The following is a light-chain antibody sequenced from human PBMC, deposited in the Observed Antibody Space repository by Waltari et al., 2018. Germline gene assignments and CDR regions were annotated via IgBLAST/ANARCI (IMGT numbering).Light chain of an antibody. CDR2: GAS. J-gene: IGKJ1*01. CDR3: QQYDNWLGT. Sequence: EIVMTQSPATLSVFPGERATLSCGASQSIRSNLAWYQLKPGQAPRLLIYGASTRATGIPARFSGSGSGTQFTLTISSLQSEDFAVYFCQQYDNWLGTFGQGTKVEIK. V-gene: IGKV3-15*01. CDR1: QSIRSN.